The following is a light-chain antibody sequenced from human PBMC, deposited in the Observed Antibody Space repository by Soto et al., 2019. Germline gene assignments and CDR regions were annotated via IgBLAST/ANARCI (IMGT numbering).Light chain of an antibody. CDR2: STN. Sequence: QTVVTQEPSFSVSPGGTVTLTCGLSSGSVSTSYYPSWYQQTPGQAPRTLIYSTNTRSSGVPDRFSGSILGNKAALTITGAQADDESDYYCVLYMGSGMSVFGGGTQLTGL. CDR3: VLYMGSGMSV. J-gene: IGLJ2*01. V-gene: IGLV8-61*01. CDR1: SGSVSTSYY.